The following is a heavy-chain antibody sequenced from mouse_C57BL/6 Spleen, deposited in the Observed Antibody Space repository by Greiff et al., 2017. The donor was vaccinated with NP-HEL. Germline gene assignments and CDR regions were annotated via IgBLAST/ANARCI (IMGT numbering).Heavy chain of an antibody. V-gene: IGHV1-74*01. CDR2: IHPSDSDN. CDR1: GYTFTSYW. CDR3: AMGYAMDY. Sequence: VQLQQPGAELVKPGASVKVSCKASGYTFTSYWMHWVKQRPGQGLEWIGRIHPSDSDNNYNQKFKGKATLTVDKSSSTAYMQHSSLTAEDAAVYYCAMGYAMDYWGQGTSVTVSS. J-gene: IGHJ4*01.